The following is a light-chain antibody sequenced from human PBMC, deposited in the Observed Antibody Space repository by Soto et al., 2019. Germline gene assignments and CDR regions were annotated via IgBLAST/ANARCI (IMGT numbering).Light chain of an antibody. Sequence: SYELTRPPSVSVSAGKTARITCGGNNIGSKSVHWYQQKPGQAPVLVIYYDSDRPSGIPERFSGSNSGNTATLTISRVEAGDEADYYCQVWDSSSDHLYVFGTGTKVTVL. CDR1: NIGSKS. V-gene: IGLV3-21*04. J-gene: IGLJ1*01. CDR3: QVWDSSSDHLYV. CDR2: YDS.